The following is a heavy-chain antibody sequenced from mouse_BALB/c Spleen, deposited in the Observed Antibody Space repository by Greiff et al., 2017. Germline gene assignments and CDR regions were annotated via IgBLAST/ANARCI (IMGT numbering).Heavy chain of an antibody. V-gene: IGHV1-5*01. D-gene: IGHD2-1*01. CDR2: IYPGNSDT. Sequence: VQLQQSGTVLARPGASVKMSCKASGYTFTSYWMHWVKQRPGQGLEWIGAIYPGNSDTSYNQKFKGKAKLTAVTSTSTAYMELSSLTNEDSAVYYCTRACGNYPYYFDYWGQGTTLTVSS. CDR1: GYTFTSYW. J-gene: IGHJ2*01. CDR3: TRACGNYPYYFDY.